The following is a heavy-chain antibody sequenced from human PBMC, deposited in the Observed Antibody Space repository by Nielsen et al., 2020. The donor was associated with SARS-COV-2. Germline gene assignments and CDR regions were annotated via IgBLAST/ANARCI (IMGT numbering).Heavy chain of an antibody. V-gene: IGHV3-11*03. J-gene: IGHJ1*01. CDR2: ISSSGAYT. Sequence: GGSLRLSCAASGFTFTDSYMSWVRQAPGKGLEWISYISSSGAYTNYADSLKGRFTISRDNAKNSLYLQMDSLRAEDTAFYYCARSGHCNGGICYFTEYFQDWGQGTLVTVSS. CDR1: GFTFTDSY. D-gene: IGHD2-8*02. CDR3: ARSGHCNGGICYFTEYFQD.